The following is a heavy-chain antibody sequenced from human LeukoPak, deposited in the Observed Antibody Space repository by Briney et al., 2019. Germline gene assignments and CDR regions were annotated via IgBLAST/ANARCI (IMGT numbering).Heavy chain of an antibody. D-gene: IGHD3-10*01. J-gene: IGHJ4*02. Sequence: GGSLRLSCAASGFTFSSYEMNWVRQAPGKGLEWVAFIRYDGSNKYYADSVKGRFTISRDNSKNTLYLQMNSLRAEDTAVYYCAKEAAAYYGSGSYVFDYWGQGTLVTVSS. CDR1: GFTFSSYE. CDR3: AKEAAAYYGSGSYVFDY. CDR2: IRYDGSNK. V-gene: IGHV3-30*02.